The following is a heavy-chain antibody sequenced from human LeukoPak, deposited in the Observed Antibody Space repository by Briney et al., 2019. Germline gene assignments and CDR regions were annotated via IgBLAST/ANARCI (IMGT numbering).Heavy chain of an antibody. J-gene: IGHJ4*02. V-gene: IGHV3-23*01. CDR2: ISGSGDNT. CDR3: AKTPGDCTGGTCYSFDY. Sequence: GGSLRLSCAASGFTFYTYAMTWVRQAPGKGLEWVSSISGSGDNTYYADSVKGRFTVSSDNSKNTLYLQMNSLRAEDTAVYYCAKTPGDCTGGTCYSFDYWGQGSLVTVSS. CDR1: GFTFYTYA. D-gene: IGHD2-15*01.